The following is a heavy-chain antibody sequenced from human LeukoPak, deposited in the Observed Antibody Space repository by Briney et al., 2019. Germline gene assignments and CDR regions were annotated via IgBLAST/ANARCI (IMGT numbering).Heavy chain of an antibody. CDR3: AKDYRVYSGRTPLPAWFDP. CDR1: GFTFSSYW. Sequence: GGSLRLSCAASGFTFSSYWMSWVRQAPGKGPEWVANIKHDGSVQYCVDSVKGRFTISRDNAKNSLYLQMNSLRAEDTAVYYCAKDYRVYSGRTPLPAWFDPWGQGTLVTVSS. V-gene: IGHV3-7*01. J-gene: IGHJ5*02. CDR2: IKHDGSVQ. D-gene: IGHD1-26*01.